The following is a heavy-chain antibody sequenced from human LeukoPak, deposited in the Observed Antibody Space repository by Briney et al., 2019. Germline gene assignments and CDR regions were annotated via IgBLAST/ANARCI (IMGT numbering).Heavy chain of an antibody. CDR3: ARDVSGISSATDTFDM. V-gene: IGHV1-2*06. CDR1: GYTFTAYY. J-gene: IGHJ3*02. Sequence: ASVEVSCKASGYTFTAYYMHWVRQAPGQGLEWVGRINPNSGDTNYAQKFQGRVTMTRDTSISTVYMELTGLRSDDTAVYYCARDVSGISSATDTFDMWGQGTVVTVSS. CDR2: INPNSGDT. D-gene: IGHD1-14*01.